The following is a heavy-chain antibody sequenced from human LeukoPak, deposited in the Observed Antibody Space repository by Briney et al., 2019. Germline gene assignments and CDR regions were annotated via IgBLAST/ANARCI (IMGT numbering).Heavy chain of an antibody. CDR2: ISSSSSYI. CDR3: ASSHGTVAGTFRGLYYFDY. D-gene: IGHD6-19*01. CDR1: GFTFSSYS. Sequence: PGGSLRLSCAASGFTFSSYSMNWVRQAPGKGLEWVSSISSSSSYIYYADSVKGRFTISRDNAKNSLYLQMNSLRAEDTAVYYCASSHGTVAGTFRGLYYFDYWGQGTLVTVSS. J-gene: IGHJ4*02. V-gene: IGHV3-21*01.